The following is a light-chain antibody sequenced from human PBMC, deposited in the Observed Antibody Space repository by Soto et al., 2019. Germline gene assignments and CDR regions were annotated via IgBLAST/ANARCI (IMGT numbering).Light chain of an antibody. CDR3: QQYNNSPT. V-gene: IGKV3D-15*01. Sequence: IVMTQSPATLSVSPGERATLSCRASQSVSSDLAWYQRKPGQAPRLLIYGASTRATDIPARFSGSGSGTEFTLTISSLQSEDFAVYFCQQYNNSPTFGQGTKVEIK. CDR1: QSVSSD. J-gene: IGKJ1*01. CDR2: GAS.